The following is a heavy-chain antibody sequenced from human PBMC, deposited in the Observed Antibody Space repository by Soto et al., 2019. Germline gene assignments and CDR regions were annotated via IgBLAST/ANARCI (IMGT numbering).Heavy chain of an antibody. V-gene: IGHV1-24*01. CDR3: ATVSPRMAKVSGYYYYGMDV. CDR1: GYTLTELS. CDR2: FDPEDGET. J-gene: IGHJ6*02. Sequence: ASVKVSCKVSGYTLTELSMHWVRQAPGKGLEWMGGFDPEDGETIYAQKFQGRVTMTEDTSTDTAYMELSSLRSEDTAVYYCATVSPRMAKVSGYYYYGMDVWGQGTTVTVSS. D-gene: IGHD5-12*01.